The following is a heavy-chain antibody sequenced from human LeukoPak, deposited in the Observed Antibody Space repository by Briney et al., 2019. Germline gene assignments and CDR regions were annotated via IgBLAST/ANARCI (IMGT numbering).Heavy chain of an antibody. J-gene: IGHJ4*02. Sequence: GGSLRLSCAASGFTFSNAWMSWVRQAPGKGLEWVSSISTSSSYIHYADSVKGRFTISRDNSKNTLYLQMNSLRAEDTAVYYCAKVPLTAMVTLFDYWGQGTLVTVSS. D-gene: IGHD5-18*01. CDR1: GFTFSNAW. V-gene: IGHV3-21*04. CDR2: ISTSSSYI. CDR3: AKVPLTAMVTLFDY.